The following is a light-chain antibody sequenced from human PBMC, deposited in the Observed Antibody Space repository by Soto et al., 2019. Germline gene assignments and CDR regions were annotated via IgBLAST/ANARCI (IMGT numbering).Light chain of an antibody. Sequence: DLPMTQSPSSLSASVGDRVTITCQASQDISNHLNWYQQKPGKAPKLLIFDASSVEAGIPSRFSGSGSGTHFTLTIHSLQAEDIATYFCQQYGDLPLTFGGGTKV. J-gene: IGKJ4*01. CDR3: QQYGDLPLT. V-gene: IGKV1-33*01. CDR1: QDISNH. CDR2: DAS.